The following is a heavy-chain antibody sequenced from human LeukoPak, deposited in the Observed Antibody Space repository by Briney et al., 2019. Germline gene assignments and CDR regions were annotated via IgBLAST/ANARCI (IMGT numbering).Heavy chain of an antibody. D-gene: IGHD1-1*01. V-gene: IGHV3-23*01. Sequence: GGSLRLSCAASGFTFSSYAMSWVRQAPGKGLEWVSAISGSGGSTYYADSVKGRFTISRDNSKNTLYLQMSSLRAEDTAVYYCAKGVTTGTTLIGVDYWGQGTLVTVSS. CDR1: GFTFSSYA. CDR3: AKGVTTGTTLIGVDY. J-gene: IGHJ4*02. CDR2: ISGSGGST.